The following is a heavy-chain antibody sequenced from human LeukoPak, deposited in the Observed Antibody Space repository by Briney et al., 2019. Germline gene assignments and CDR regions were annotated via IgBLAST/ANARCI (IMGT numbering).Heavy chain of an antibody. J-gene: IGHJ4*02. CDR2: IRYDGSNK. CDR1: GFTFSSYG. V-gene: IGHV3-30*02. CDR3: AKDPSSWILTGYSYYFDY. Sequence: GGSLRLSCAASGFTFSSYGMHWVRQAPGEGLEWVAFIRYDGSNKYYADSVKGRFTISRDNSKNTLYLQMNSLRAEDTAVYYCAKDPSSWILTGYSYYFDYWGQGTLVTVSS. D-gene: IGHD3-9*01.